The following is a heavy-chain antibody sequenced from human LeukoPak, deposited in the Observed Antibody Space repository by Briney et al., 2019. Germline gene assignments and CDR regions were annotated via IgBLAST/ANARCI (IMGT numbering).Heavy chain of an antibody. CDR2: INHSGST. CDR3: AREATGNPDY. J-gene: IGHJ4*02. CDR1: GGSFSGYD. D-gene: IGHD1-14*01. V-gene: IGHV4-34*01. Sequence: SETLSLTCAVYGGSFSGYDWSWIRRPPGKGLEWIGEINHSGSTNYNPSLKSRVTISVDTSKNQFSLKLSSVTAADTAVYYCAREATGNPDYWGQGTLVTVSS.